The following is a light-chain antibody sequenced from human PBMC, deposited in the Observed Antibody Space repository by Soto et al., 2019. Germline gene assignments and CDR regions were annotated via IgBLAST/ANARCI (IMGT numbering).Light chain of an antibody. V-gene: IGKV1-5*03. Sequence: DIQMTQSPSTLSGSVGDRVTITCRASQTISSWLAWYQQKPGKAPKLLIYKASTLKSGVPSRFSGSGSGTDFTLTISSLEPEDFAVYYCQQRSNWPAITFGQGTRLEIK. CDR1: QTISSW. J-gene: IGKJ5*01. CDR2: KAS. CDR3: QQRSNWPAIT.